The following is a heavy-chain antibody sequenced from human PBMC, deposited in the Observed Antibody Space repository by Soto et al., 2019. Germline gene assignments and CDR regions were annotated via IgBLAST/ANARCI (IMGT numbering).Heavy chain of an antibody. CDR2: ISSSTSHT. V-gene: IGHV3-11*05. Sequence: QVQLVESGGGLVKPGGSLRLSCAVSGFTFSDYYRTWIRQAPGKGLEWVSYISSSTSHTNYADSVKGRFTISRDNAKNSLFLQMNSLRAEDTAVCYCARGRGAAADYFDFWGQGTLVTVSS. D-gene: IGHD6-13*01. CDR1: GFTFSDYY. J-gene: IGHJ4*02. CDR3: ARGRGAAADYFDF.